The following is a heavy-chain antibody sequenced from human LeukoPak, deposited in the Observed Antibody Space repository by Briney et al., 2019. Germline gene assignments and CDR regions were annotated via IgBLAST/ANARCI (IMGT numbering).Heavy chain of an antibody. Sequence: GASVKVSCKASGYTFTSYGISWVRQAPGQGLEWMGWFSAYNGNTNYAQKLQGRVTMTTDTSTSTAYMELRSLRSDDTAVYYCARGSYVEMVPYYYYGMDVWGQGTSVTVSS. CDR1: GYTFTSYG. CDR3: ARGSYVEMVPYYYYGMDV. J-gene: IGHJ6*02. V-gene: IGHV1-18*01. D-gene: IGHD5-24*01. CDR2: FSAYNGNT.